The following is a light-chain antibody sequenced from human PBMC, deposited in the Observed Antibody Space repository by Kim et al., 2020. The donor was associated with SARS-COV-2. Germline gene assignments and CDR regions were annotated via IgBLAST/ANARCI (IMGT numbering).Light chain of an antibody. CDR2: DNS. CDR3: QSYDSSLSEGV. V-gene: IGLV1-40*01. Sequence: RVTISCTGSSSNIGAGYDVHWYQQLPGTAPKLLIYDNSNRPSGVPDRFSGSKSGTSASLAITGLQAEDEADYYCQSYDSSLSEGVFGGGTQLTVL. J-gene: IGLJ3*02. CDR1: SSNIGAGYD.